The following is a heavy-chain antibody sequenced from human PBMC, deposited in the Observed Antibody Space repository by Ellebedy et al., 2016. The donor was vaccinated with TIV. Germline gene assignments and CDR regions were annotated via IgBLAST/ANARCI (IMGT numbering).Heavy chain of an antibody. CDR3: ARDQAGDREAFDI. J-gene: IGHJ3*02. CDR2: INPSGGST. CDR1: GYTFTRYH. V-gene: IGHV1-46*01. Sequence: AASVKVSCKASGYTFTRYHMHWVRQAPGQGLEWMGIINPSGGSTSYAQKFQGSVTMTRDTSPSTVYMEVSSLRSDDTAVYYCARDQAGDREAFDIWGQGTMVTVSS. D-gene: IGHD7-27*01.